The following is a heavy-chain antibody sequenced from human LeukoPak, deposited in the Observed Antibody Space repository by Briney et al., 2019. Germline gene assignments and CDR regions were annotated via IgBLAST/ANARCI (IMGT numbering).Heavy chain of an antibody. D-gene: IGHD6-19*01. CDR1: GGSVSSGSYY. CDR3: ARQIAVAFDY. V-gene: IGHV4-61*01. Sequence: KPSETLSLTCTVSGGSVSSGSYYWSWIRQPPGKGLEWIGYIYYSGSTNYNPSLKSRVTISVDTSKNQFSLKLSSVTAADTAVYYCARQIAVAFDYWGQGTLVTVSS. J-gene: IGHJ4*02. CDR2: IYYSGST.